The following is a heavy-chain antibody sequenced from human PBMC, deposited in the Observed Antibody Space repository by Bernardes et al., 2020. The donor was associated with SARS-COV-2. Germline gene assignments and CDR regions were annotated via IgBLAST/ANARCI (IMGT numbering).Heavy chain of an antibody. CDR2: VYYRGST. D-gene: IGHD1-26*01. CDR3: ATHVAIVGAAGF. V-gene: IGHV4-39*01. J-gene: IGHJ4*02. Sequence: SETLSLTCSVSGGSISNTSLYWAWLRQPPGKGLEYIGNVYYRGSTYYNPSLKSRVTISIDTSKNQFSLNLRSVTATDTAIYYCATHVAIVGAAGFWGQGTLVTVSS. CDR1: GGSISNTSLY.